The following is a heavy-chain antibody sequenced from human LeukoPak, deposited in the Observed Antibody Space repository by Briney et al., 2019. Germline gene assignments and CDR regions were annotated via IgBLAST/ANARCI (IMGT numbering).Heavy chain of an antibody. J-gene: IGHJ4*02. CDR1: GDSISGYY. CDR3: ARGSRFLEWFLFDY. V-gene: IGHV4-59*01. CDR2: IYYSGST. Sequence: SETLSLTCTVSGDSISGYYWNWIRQSPGKGPEWIGYIYYSGSTNYNPSLKSRVTMSVDRTKNQFSLKLRSVTAADTAVYYCARGSRFLEWFLFDYWGQGALVTVSS. D-gene: IGHD3-3*01.